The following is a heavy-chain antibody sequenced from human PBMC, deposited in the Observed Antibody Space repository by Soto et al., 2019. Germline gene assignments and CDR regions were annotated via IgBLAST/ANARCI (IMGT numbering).Heavy chain of an antibody. CDR1: GFTFSSYS. J-gene: IGHJ6*02. CDR2: SSSSSTI. Sequence: GGSLRLSCAASGFTFSSYSMNWVRQAPGKGLEWVSYSSSSSTIYYADSVKGRFTISRDNAKNSLYLQMNSLRDEDTAVYYCARGIIDIVVVVAPDGMDVWGQGTTVTV. CDR3: ARGIIDIVVVVAPDGMDV. D-gene: IGHD2-15*01. V-gene: IGHV3-48*02.